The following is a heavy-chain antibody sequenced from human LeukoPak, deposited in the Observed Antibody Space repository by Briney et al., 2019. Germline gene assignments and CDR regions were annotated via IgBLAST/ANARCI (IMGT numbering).Heavy chain of an antibody. CDR1: GFTFSRYA. Sequence: GGSLRLSCAASGFTFSRYAMHWARQAPGKGLEYVSGISSNGGSTYYADPVEGRFTISRDNSKNTLYLQMSSLRTEDTALYYCVKSRGSYSYYYGLDVWGQGTTVTVSS. CDR3: VKSRGSYSYYYGLDV. CDR2: ISSNGGST. D-gene: IGHD6-19*01. V-gene: IGHV3-64D*06. J-gene: IGHJ6*02.